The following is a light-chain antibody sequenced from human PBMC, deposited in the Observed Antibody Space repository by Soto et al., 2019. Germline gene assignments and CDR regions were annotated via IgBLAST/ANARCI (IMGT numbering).Light chain of an antibody. CDR1: QSVSSY. J-gene: IGKJ3*01. CDR2: DAS. V-gene: IGKV3-11*01. CDR3: QQRSGWPPLFT. Sequence: EIVLTQSTATLSLSPGERATLSCRASQSVSSYLAWYQQRPGQPPRLLIYDASNRATGIPARFSGSGSGTDFTLTISSLEPEDFAIYYCQQRSGWPPLFTFGPGTKVDI.